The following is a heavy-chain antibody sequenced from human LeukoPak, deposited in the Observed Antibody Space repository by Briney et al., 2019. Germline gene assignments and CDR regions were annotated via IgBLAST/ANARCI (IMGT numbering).Heavy chain of an antibody. D-gene: IGHD6-13*01. Sequence: ASVKVSCKASGGTFSSYAISWVRQAPGQGLEWMGRIIPIFGTANYAQKFQGRVTSTTDESTSTAYMELSSLRSEDTAVYYCARSGIAAADTSDYWGQGTLVTVSS. CDR3: ARSGIAAADTSDY. J-gene: IGHJ4*02. CDR1: GGTFSSYA. V-gene: IGHV1-69*05. CDR2: IIPIFGTA.